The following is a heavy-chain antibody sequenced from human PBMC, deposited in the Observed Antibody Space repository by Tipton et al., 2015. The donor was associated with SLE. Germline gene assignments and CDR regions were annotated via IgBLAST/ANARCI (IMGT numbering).Heavy chain of an antibody. D-gene: IGHD1-7*01. Sequence: TLSLTCAVYGGSFSGFYWNWIRQPPGKGLEYIGEINPVGSANYNPSLESRVTMSVDTSKNQFFLKLTPVSAADTAVYYCARRVPHNWIHSKLELALDFDYWGQGTLVTVSS. CDR1: GGSFSGFY. J-gene: IGHJ4*02. CDR3: ARRVPHNWIHSKLELALDFDY. V-gene: IGHV4-34*10. CDR2: INPVGSA.